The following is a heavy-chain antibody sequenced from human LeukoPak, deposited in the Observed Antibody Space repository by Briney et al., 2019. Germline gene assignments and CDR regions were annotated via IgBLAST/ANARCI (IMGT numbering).Heavy chain of an antibody. V-gene: IGHV3-11*04. CDR1: GFTFSDYY. D-gene: IGHD2-2*01. J-gene: IGHJ4*02. Sequence: GGSLRLSCAASGFTFSDYYMSWIRQAPGKGLEWVSYISSSGSTIYYADSVKGRFTISRDNAKNSLYLQMNSLRAEDTAVYYCARSLVVVPAAPFDFDYWGQGTLVTVSS. CDR2: ISSSGSTI. CDR3: ARSLVVVPAAPFDFDY.